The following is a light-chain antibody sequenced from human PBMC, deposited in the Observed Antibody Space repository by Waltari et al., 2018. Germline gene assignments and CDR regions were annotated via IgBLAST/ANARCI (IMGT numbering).Light chain of an antibody. V-gene: IGKV3D-15*01. J-gene: IGKJ1*01. CDR3: QQDNKWPPT. CDR1: QSVTTY. Sequence: EIVLTQSPGTLSLSPGERATLSCRASQSVTTYLAWYQQKAGQAPRLLIYGASSRATGIPDRFSGSGSGTDFTLTISSLQSEDFAVYYCQQDNKWPPTFGQGTKVEIK. CDR2: GAS.